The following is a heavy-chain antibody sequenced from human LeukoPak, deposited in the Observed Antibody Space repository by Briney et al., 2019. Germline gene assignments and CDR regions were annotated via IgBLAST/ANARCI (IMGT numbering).Heavy chain of an antibody. CDR2: ISGSGSTI. CDR3: AKSGSYLNWFDP. D-gene: IGHD3-10*01. CDR1: GFTFSSYG. V-gene: IGHV3-48*01. Sequence: GGSLRLSCAASGFTFSSYGMHWVRQAPGKGLEWVSYISGSGSTIYYADSVKGRFTISRDNSKNTLYLQMNSLRAEDTAVYYCAKSGSYLNWFDPWGQGTLVTVSS. J-gene: IGHJ5*02.